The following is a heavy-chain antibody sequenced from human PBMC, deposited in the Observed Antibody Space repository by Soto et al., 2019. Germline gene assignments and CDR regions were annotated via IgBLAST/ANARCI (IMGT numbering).Heavy chain of an antibody. CDR1: GGSISSYR. CDR2: LNNYGNT. V-gene: IGHV4-4*07. J-gene: IGHJ4*02. Sequence: SETLSLTCTVSGGSISSYRWSWIRQPAGKGLEWIGRLNNYGNTHYNPSLKSRFAMSVDTSKNQFSLTLTSVTAADTAVYYCARYFLRGRFFDSWGQGTLVTVSS. CDR3: ARYFLRGRFFDS. D-gene: IGHD3-10*01.